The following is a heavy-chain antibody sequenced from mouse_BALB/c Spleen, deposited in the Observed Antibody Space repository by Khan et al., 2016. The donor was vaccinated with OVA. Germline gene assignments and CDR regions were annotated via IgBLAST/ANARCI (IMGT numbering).Heavy chain of an antibody. Sequence: QVQLQQSGPGLVAPSQSLSITCTVSSLSLTSYGVHWVRQPPGKGLEWLGVIWAGVSTNSNSALMSRLSISKDNSKSQVFLKMNSMQDDDTAIYSCARLEDIWGQGTTLTVSS. CDR2: IWAGVST. V-gene: IGHV2-9*02. D-gene: IGHD1-3*01. CDR1: SLSLTSYG. J-gene: IGHJ2*01. CDR3: ARLEDI.